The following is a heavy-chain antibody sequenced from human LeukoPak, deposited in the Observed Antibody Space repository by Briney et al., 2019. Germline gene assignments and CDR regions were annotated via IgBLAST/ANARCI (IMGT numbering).Heavy chain of an antibody. J-gene: IGHJ4*02. CDR1: VVTFSSYA. CDR2: VSSNGDRT. D-gene: IGHD4-23*01. Sequence: GGSLRLSCAASVVTFSSYAMHWVRQAPGKRLEYLSAVSSNGDRTYHANSVKGRFTISRDNSKNTLYLQMGSLRAEDMAVYYCARRGGYYFDYWGQGTLVTVSS. CDR3: ARRGGYYFDY. V-gene: IGHV3-64*01.